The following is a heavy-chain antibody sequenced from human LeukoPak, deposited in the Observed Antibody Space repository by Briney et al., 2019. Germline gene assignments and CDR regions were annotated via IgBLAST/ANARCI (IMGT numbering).Heavy chain of an antibody. CDR1: GGSISSSSYY. V-gene: IGHV4-39*01. CDR2: IYYSGST. CDR3: ASNVTPSPETYYDILTGYYGMETGIDY. J-gene: IGHJ4*02. Sequence: SETLSLTCTVSGGSISSSSYYWGWIRQPPGKGLEWIGSIYYSGSTYYNPSLKSRVTISVDTSKNQFSLKLSSVTAADTAVYYCASNVTPSPETYYDILTGYYGMETGIDYWGQGTLVTVSS. D-gene: IGHD3-9*01.